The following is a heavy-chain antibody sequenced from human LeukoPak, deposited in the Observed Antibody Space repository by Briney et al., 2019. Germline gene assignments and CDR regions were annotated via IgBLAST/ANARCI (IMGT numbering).Heavy chain of an antibody. D-gene: IGHD6-19*01. CDR3: AKVRQWLVPFFDY. J-gene: IGHJ4*02. Sequence: PGGSLRLSCAASGFTFSNYDMSWVRQAPGKGLEWVSRISRSGGTTYYADSVKGRFTISRDNSKNTLYLQMNSLRAEDTAVYYCAKVRQWLVPFFDYWGQGTLVTVSS. CDR1: GFTFSNYD. V-gene: IGHV3-23*01. CDR2: ISRSGGTT.